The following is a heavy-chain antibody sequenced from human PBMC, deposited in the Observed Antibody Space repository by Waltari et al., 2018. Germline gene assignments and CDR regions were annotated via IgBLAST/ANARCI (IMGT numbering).Heavy chain of an antibody. J-gene: IGHJ2*01. CDR3: ARVVPTERYFDL. D-gene: IGHD2-15*01. CDR1: GGSISSGGYY. CDR2: IYCSGST. V-gene: IGHV4-31*01. Sequence: QVQLQESGPGLVKPSQTLSLTCTVSGGSISSGGYYWSWIRQHPGKGLEWIGYIYCSGSTYYNPSLKSLVTIAVDTSKNQFSLKLSSVTAADTAVYYCARVVPTERYFDLWGRGTLVTVSS.